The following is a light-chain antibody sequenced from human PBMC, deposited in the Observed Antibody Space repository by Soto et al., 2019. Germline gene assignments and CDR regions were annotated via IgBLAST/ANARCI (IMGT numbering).Light chain of an antibody. J-gene: IGKJ1*01. CDR2: GAS. CDR3: QQYGSSPWT. V-gene: IGKV3-20*01. CDR1: QSVSSRS. Sequence: EIVLTQSPGTLSLSPGERATLSCRASQSVSSRSLAWYQQKRGQAPRRLIYGASSTATGIPDRFSGSGSGTALSLTISRPAPADFAVYYCQQYGSSPWTIGQGTKVEIK.